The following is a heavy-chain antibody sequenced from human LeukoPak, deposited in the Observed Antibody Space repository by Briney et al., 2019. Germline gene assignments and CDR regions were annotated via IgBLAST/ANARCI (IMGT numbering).Heavy chain of an antibody. CDR2: MNQDGSEK. V-gene: IGHV3-7*01. J-gene: IGHJ4*02. CDR1: GFTFSNYW. CDR3: GRRDY. Sequence: GGSLRLSCAASGFTFSNYWMTWVRQAPGKGLEWVANMNQDGSEKYYVDSMKGRFTISRDNGKNSMYLQMNSVRAEDTGIYYCGRRDYWGQGTLVTVSS.